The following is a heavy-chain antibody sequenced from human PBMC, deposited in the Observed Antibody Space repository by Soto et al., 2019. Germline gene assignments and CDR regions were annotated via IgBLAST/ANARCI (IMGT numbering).Heavy chain of an antibody. CDR1: GFTFSSYS. J-gene: IGHJ4*02. CDR2: ISSSSSYI. D-gene: IGHD3-3*01. V-gene: IGHV3-21*01. CDR3: ASRQDFWCGLVTREIDY. Sequence: EVQLVESGGGLVKPGGSLRLSCAASGFTFSSYSMNWVRQAPGKGLEWVSSISSSSSYIYYADSVKGRFNISRDNAKKSLYLQMNSLRAQDTAVYYCASRQDFWCGLVTREIDYWGQETLVTVSS.